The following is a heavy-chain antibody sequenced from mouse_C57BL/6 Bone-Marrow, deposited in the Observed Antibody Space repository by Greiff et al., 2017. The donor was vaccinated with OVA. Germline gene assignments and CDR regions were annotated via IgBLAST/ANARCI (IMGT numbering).Heavy chain of an antibody. J-gene: IGHJ1*03. CDR3: ARTYYGSSYGYFDV. Sequence: EVKVVESGGGLVKPGGALTLSCAASGFTFSDYGMHWVRQAPEKGLEWVAYISSGSSTIYYADTVKGRFTISRDNAKNTLFLQMTSLRSEDTAMYYCARTYYGSSYGYFDVWGTGTTVTVSS. CDR1: GFTFSDYG. V-gene: IGHV5-17*01. D-gene: IGHD1-1*01. CDR2: ISSGSSTI.